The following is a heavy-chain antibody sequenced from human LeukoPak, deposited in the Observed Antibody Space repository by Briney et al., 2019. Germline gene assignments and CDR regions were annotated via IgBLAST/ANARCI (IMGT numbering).Heavy chain of an antibody. CDR2: ISSSSRYI. V-gene: IGHV3-21*01. Sequence: GGSLRLSCAASGFTFSSYSMNWVRQAPGKGLEWVSSISSSSRYIYYADSVKGRFTISRDNAKNSLYLQMTSLRAEDTAVYYCARTLSIGGYPYCLDYWGQGTLVTVSS. CDR1: GFTFSSYS. CDR3: ARTLSIGGYPYCLDY. D-gene: IGHD5-12*01. J-gene: IGHJ4*02.